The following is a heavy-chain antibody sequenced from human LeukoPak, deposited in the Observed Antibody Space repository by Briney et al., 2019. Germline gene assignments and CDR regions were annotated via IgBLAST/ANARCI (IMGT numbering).Heavy chain of an antibody. D-gene: IGHD5-24*01. CDR1: GGSFSGYY. CDR2: INHSGST. CDR3: ARGEDGYNRHFDY. J-gene: IGHJ4*02. Sequence: SETLSLTCAVYGGSFSGYYRSWIRQPPGKGLEWIGEINHSGSTNYNPSLKSRVTISVDTSKNQFSLKLSSVTAADTAVYYCARGEDGYNRHFDYWGQGTLVTVSS. V-gene: IGHV4-34*01.